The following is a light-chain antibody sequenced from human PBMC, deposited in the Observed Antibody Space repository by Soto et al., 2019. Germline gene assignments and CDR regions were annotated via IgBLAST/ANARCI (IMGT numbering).Light chain of an antibody. V-gene: IGKV3-20*01. CDR1: QSVSSSY. CDR2: GAS. J-gene: IGKJ3*01. CDR3: QQYGSVFT. Sequence: EIVLTQSPGTLSLSPGERATLSCRASQSVSSSYLAWYQQKPGQAPRLLIYGASSRATGIPDRFSGSGSGTDFTLTISRLELEDFAVYYCQQYGSVFTFGPGTKVDIK.